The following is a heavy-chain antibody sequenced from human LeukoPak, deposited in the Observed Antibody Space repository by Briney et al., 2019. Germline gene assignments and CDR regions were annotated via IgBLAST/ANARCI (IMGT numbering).Heavy chain of an antibody. J-gene: IGHJ4*02. CDR1: GFTFTHYG. CDR3: GRDSRWAQPDY. Sequence: GGSLRLSCAASGFTFTHYGMNWVRQAPGEGLEWVSGLISSGASTYYADSVKGRFTVSRDNSRNMVYLQINSLTAEDTAIYYCGRDSRWAQPDYWGQGTLVTVSS. V-gene: IGHV3-23*01. CDR2: LISSGAST. D-gene: IGHD5-24*01.